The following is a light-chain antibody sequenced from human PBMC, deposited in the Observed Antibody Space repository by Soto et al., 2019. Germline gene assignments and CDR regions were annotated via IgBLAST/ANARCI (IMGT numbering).Light chain of an antibody. J-gene: IGLJ2*01. V-gene: IGLV2-14*01. CDR1: SSDVGGYNY. CDR3: SSYTGSITLV. Sequence: QSALTQPASVSGSPGQSITISCTGTSSDVGGYNYVSWYQQHPGKAPKLMIYDVNNRPSGVSYRFSGSKSGNTASLTISGLQAADEGAYYCSSYTGSITLVFGGGTKLTVL. CDR2: DVN.